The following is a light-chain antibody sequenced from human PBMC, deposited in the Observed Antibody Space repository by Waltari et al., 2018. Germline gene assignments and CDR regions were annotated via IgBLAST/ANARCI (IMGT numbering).Light chain of an antibody. J-gene: IGLJ2*01. V-gene: IGLV1-47*01. Sequence: QSVLTQPPSASGTPGQRVTISCSGSSSNIGSNYVYWYQQLPGTTPKLLIYMNNQRPSGVPDRVSGSKSGTSASLAISGLRSEDEADDYCAAWDDSLSGVVFGGGTKLTVL. CDR1: SSNIGSNY. CDR3: AAWDDSLSGVV. CDR2: MNN.